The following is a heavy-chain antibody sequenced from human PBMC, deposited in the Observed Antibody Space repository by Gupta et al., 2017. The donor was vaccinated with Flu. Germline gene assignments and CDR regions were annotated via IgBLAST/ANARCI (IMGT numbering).Heavy chain of an antibody. CDR3: ARDIYGDYVY. V-gene: IGHV1-2*06. J-gene: IGHJ4*02. D-gene: IGHD4-17*01. CDR2: INPNNGDT. Sequence: GASVKVSCKASGYTFTGHYMHWVRQAPGQGLEWMGRINPNNGDTKYSQKFQGRVTMTRDTSISAAYMELSRLRSDDTAVYYCARDIYGDYVYWGQGTLVTVSS. CDR1: GYTFTGHY.